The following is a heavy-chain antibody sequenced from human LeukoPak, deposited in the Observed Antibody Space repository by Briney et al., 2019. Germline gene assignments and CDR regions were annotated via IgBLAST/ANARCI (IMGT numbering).Heavy chain of an antibody. CDR1: GFTFSSYA. J-gene: IGHJ4*02. D-gene: IGHD6-19*01. CDR2: ISYDGSNK. V-gene: IGHV3-30-3*01. CDR3: AREASSGWYDY. Sequence: GGSLRLSCAASGFTFSSYAMHWVRQAPGKGLEWVAVISYDGSNKYYADSVKGRFTISRDNSKNTLFLQMDSLRAEDTALYYCAREASSGWYDYWGQGTLVTVSS.